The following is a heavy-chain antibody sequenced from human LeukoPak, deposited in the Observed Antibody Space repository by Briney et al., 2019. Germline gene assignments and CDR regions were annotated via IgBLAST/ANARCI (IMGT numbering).Heavy chain of an antibody. V-gene: IGHV5-51*01. CDR3: ARWTYGDYDNYYYYYGMDV. D-gene: IGHD4-17*01. CDR1: GYSFTSYW. J-gene: IGHJ6*02. CDR2: IYPGDSDT. Sequence: GESLKISCKGSGYSFTSYWIGWVRQLPGKGLEWMGIIYPGDSDTRYSPSFQGQVTISADQSISTAYLQWSSLKASDTAMYYCARWTYGDYDNYYYYYGMDVWGQGTTVTVSS.